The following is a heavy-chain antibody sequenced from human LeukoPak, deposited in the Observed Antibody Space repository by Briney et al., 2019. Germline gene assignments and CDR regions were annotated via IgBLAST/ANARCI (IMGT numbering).Heavy chain of an antibody. CDR3: AKDGDAYTEFYYYYMDV. CDR1: GFTFSTYG. D-gene: IGHD5-24*01. V-gene: IGHV3-33*06. J-gene: IGHJ6*03. CDR2: IWHDGSNK. Sequence: GGSLRLSCAASGFTFSTYGMSWVRQAPGKGLEWVALIWHDGSNKYYADSVMGRFTISRDNSKNTLYLQMNSLRAEDTAIYYCAKDGDAYTEFYYYYMDVWGKGTTVTVSS.